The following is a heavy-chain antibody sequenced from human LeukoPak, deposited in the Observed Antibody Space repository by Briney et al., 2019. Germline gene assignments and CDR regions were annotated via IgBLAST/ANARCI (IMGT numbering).Heavy chain of an antibody. CDR3: ASRSGSYYRGAFDI. V-gene: IGHV5-51*01. CDR1: GFEFTTYW. CDR2: IYPGDSDT. J-gene: IGHJ3*02. D-gene: IGHD1-26*01. Sequence: GESLKISCKGSGFEFTTYWIGWVRQMPGKGLEWMGIIYPGDSDTRYSPSFQGQVTISADKSISTAYLQWSSLKASDTAMYYCASRSGSYYRGAFDIWGQGTMVTVSS.